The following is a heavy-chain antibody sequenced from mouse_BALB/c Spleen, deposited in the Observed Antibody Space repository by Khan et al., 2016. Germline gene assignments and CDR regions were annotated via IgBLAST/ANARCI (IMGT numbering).Heavy chain of an antibody. D-gene: IGHD2-14*01. CDR2: ISTYSGNT. CDR1: GYTFTDYA. CDR3: ARGPYDRDDVFDY. J-gene: IGHJ2*01. Sequence: QVQLQQSGPELVRPGVSVKISCKGSGYTFTDYAMHWVKQSHAKSLEWIGVISTYSGNTNYNQKFKGKATMTVDKSSSTAYMELARWTSEDSAIDDGARGPYDRDDVFDYWGQGTTLTVSS. V-gene: IGHV1S137*01.